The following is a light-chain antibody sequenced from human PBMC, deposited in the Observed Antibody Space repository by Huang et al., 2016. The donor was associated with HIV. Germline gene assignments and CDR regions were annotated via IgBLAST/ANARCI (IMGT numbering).Light chain of an antibody. V-gene: IGKV1-39*01. Sequence: DIQMTQSPSSLSASVGDRVTITCRASQSISNYLNWYQHKPGQVPKILLYAASTLQSGVPSRFSGSRSGADFTLTISSLQPEDFATYYCQQSYSTPWTFGQGTKVEIK. CDR1: QSISNY. J-gene: IGKJ1*01. CDR2: AAS. CDR3: QQSYSTPWT.